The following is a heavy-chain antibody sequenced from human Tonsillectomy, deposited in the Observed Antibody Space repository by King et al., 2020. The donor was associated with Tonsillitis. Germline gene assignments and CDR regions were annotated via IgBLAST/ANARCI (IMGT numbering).Heavy chain of an antibody. Sequence: VQLVESGGGVVQPGRSLRLSCAASGFTFSSYGMHWVRQAPGKGLEGVAVIWDDGSNKYYADSVKGRFTISRGNSKNTLYLQLNSLRAEDTAVYYCARAPSAAPRSYYYYGMDVWGQGTTVTVSS. D-gene: IGHD2-2*01. V-gene: IGHV3-33*01. CDR2: IWDDGSNK. J-gene: IGHJ6*02. CDR3: ARAPSAAPRSYYYYGMDV. CDR1: GFTFSSYG.